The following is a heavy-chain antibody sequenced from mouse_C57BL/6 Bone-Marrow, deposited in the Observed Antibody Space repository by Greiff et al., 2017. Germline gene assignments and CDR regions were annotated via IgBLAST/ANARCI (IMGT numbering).Heavy chain of an antibody. D-gene: IGHD1-3*01. Sequence: VQLQQSGTVLARPGASVKMSCKTSGYTFTSYWMHWVKQRPGQGLEWIGAIYPGNSDTSYNQKFKGKAKLTAVTSASTAYMELSSLTNEDSAVYYCTRSAGLKAWFAYWGQGTLVTVSA. V-gene: IGHV1-5*01. CDR2: IYPGNSDT. CDR1: GYTFTSYW. CDR3: TRSAGLKAWFAY. J-gene: IGHJ3*01.